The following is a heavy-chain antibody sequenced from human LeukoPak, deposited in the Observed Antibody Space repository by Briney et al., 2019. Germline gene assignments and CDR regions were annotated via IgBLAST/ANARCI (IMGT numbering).Heavy chain of an antibody. Sequence: GGSLRLSCAASGFTSSSYSMDWVRQTPGKGLEWVSYISSSDNTIYYADSVKGRFTISRDNAKNSLYLQMNSLRAEDTAVYYCAREKSGKWVDYWGQGTLVTVSS. CDR1: GFTSSSYS. CDR2: ISSSDNTI. V-gene: IGHV3-48*04. D-gene: IGHD1-26*01. J-gene: IGHJ4*02. CDR3: AREKSGKWVDY.